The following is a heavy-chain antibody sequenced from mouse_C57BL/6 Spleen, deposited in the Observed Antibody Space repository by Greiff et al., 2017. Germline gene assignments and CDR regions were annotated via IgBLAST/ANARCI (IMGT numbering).Heavy chain of an antibody. Sequence: EVQLQQSGPELVKPGASVKISCKASGYTFTDYYMNWVKQSHGKSLEWIGDINPNNGGTSYNQKFKGKATLTVDKSSSTAYMELRSLTSEDSAVYYCARWLLLRYFDVWGTGTTVTVSS. CDR3: ARWLLLRYFDV. CDR1: GYTFTDYY. D-gene: IGHD2-3*01. V-gene: IGHV1-26*01. J-gene: IGHJ1*03. CDR2: INPNNGGT.